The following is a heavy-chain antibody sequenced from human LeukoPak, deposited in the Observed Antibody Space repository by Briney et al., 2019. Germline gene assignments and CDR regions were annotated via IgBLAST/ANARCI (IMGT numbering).Heavy chain of an antibody. D-gene: IGHD1-26*01. J-gene: IGHJ4*02. V-gene: IGHV3-21*01. CDR1: GFTFSSYS. Sequence: GGSLRLSCAASGFTFSSYSMNWVRQAPGKGLEWVSSISSSSSYIYYADSVKGRFTISRDNAKNSLYLQMNSLRAEDTAVYYCARGSGRSYLPFDYWGQGPLVSVS. CDR2: ISSSSSYI. CDR3: ARGSGRSYLPFDY.